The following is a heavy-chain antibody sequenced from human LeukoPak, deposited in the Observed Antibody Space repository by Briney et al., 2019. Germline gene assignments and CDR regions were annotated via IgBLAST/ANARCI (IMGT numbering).Heavy chain of an antibody. CDR3: ARSTWGCDIDY. CDR1: GFTFSSYD. D-gene: IGHD2-21*01. V-gene: IGHV3-13*01. CDR2: IGTAGDT. J-gene: IGHJ4*02. Sequence: GGSLRLSCAASGFTFSSYDMHWVRQATGKGLECVSAIGTAGDTYYPGSVKGRFTISRENAKNSLYLQMNSLRAGDTAVYYCARSTWGCDIDYWGQGTLVTVSS.